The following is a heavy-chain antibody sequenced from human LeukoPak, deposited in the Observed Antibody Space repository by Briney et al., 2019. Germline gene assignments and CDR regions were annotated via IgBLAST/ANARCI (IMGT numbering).Heavy chain of an antibody. CDR1: GYTFTGYY. CDR3: ARDHYYYDSSGYLPF. J-gene: IGHJ1*01. CDR2: INPNSGGT. D-gene: IGHD3-22*01. Sequence: ASVKVSCKASGYTFTGYYMHWVRQAPGQGLEWMGWINPNSGGTNYAQKFQGRVTMTRDTSISTAYMELSRLRSDDTAVYYCARDHYYYDSSGYLPFWGQGTLVTVSS. V-gene: IGHV1-2*02.